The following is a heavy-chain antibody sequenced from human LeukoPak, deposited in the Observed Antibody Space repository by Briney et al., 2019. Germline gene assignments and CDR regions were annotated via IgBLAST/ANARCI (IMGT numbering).Heavy chain of an antibody. CDR1: GFTFSSYS. CDR3: ARGRYFDWFYYYYYMDV. D-gene: IGHD3-9*01. V-gene: IGHV3-21*01. CDR2: ISSSSSYI. Sequence: GGSLRLSCAASGFTFSSYSMNWARQAPGKGLEGVSSISSSSSYIYYADSVKGRFTISRDNAKNSLYLQMNSLRAEDTAVYYCARGRYFDWFYYYYYMDVWGKGTTVTISS. J-gene: IGHJ6*03.